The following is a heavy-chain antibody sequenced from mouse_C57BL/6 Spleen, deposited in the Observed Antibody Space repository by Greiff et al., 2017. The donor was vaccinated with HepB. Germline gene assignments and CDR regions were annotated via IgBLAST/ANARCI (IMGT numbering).Heavy chain of an antibody. V-gene: IGHV5-12*01. CDR3: ARRGRD. Sequence: EVKLMESGGGLVQPGGSLKLSCAASGFTFSDYYMYWVRQTPEKRLEWVAYISNGGGSTYYPDTVKGRFTISRDNAKNTLYLQMSRLKSEDTAMYYCARRGRDWGQGTLVTVSA. D-gene: IGHD1-1*01. J-gene: IGHJ3*01. CDR1: GFTFSDYY. CDR2: ISNGGGST.